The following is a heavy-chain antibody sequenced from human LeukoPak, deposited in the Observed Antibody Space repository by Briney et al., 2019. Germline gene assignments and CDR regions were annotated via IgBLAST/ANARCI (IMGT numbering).Heavy chain of an antibody. V-gene: IGHV4-59*01. CDR3: ARGSGWYYL. Sequence: PSETLSPTCTVSGGSITSYYWSWIRQPPGKGLEWIGYIYYSGSTNYNPSLKSRVTISVDTSKNHFSLKLSSVTAADTAVYYCARGSGWYYLWGQGTLVTVSS. D-gene: IGHD6-19*01. CDR2: IYYSGST. J-gene: IGHJ5*02. CDR1: GGSITSYY.